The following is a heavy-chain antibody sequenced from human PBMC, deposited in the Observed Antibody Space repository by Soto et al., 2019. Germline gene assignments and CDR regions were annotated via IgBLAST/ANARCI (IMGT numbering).Heavy chain of an antibody. V-gene: IGHV2-26*01. J-gene: IGHJ5*02. CDR3: ARIKANYYDSSGFHGFDP. CDR2: IFSNDEK. CDR1: GFSLSNARMG. D-gene: IGHD3-22*01. Sequence: SGPTLVNPTETLTLTCTVSGFSLSNARMGVSWIRQPPGKALEWLAHIFSNDEKSYSTSLKSRLTISKDTSKSQVVLTMTTMDPVDTATYYCARIKANYYDSSGFHGFDPWGQGTLVTVSS.